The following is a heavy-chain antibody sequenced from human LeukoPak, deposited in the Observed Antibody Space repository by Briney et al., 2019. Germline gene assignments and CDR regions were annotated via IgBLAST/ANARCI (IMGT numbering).Heavy chain of an antibody. CDR3: ARVSSWDSSGYSDDY. CDR2: INPSGGST. D-gene: IGHD3-22*01. V-gene: IGHV1-46*01. CDR1: GYTFTSYY. Sequence: ASVKLSCKASGYTFTSYYMHWMRQAPGQGLEWMGIINPSGGSTSYAQKFQGRVTMNRDMSTSTVYMELSSLRSEETAVYYCARVSSWDSSGYSDDYWGQGTLVTVSS. J-gene: IGHJ4*02.